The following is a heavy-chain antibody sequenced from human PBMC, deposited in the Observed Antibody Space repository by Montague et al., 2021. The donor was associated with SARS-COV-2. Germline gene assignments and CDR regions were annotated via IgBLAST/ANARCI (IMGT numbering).Heavy chain of an antibody. Sequence: STNYNPSLKSRVGRSVDTSKNQFYLELTSVTDADTAFYYCARINPPGVDFWGQGTLVTVSS. D-gene: IGHD1-14*01. CDR3: ARINPPGVDF. J-gene: IGHJ4*02. CDR2: ST. V-gene: IGHV4-34*13.